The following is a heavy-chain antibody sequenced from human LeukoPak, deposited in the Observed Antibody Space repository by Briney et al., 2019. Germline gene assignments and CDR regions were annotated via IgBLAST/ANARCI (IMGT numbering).Heavy chain of an antibody. CDR3: AKDVSSGWPYDAFDI. CDR2: ISWNSGSI. CDR1: GFTFDDYA. V-gene: IGHV3-9*01. J-gene: IGHJ3*02. D-gene: IGHD6-19*01. Sequence: GRSLRLSCAASGFTFDDYAMHWVRQAPGKGLEWVSGISWNSGSIGYADSVKGRFTISRDNAKNSLYLQMNSLRAEDTALYYCAKDVSSGWPYDAFDIWGQGTMVTVSS.